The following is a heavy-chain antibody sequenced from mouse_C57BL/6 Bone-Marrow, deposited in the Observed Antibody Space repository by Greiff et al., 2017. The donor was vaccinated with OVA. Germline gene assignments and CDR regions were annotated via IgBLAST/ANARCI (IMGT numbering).Heavy chain of an antibody. CDR2: IRSKSNNYAT. CDR3: VRQTETWRMDY. J-gene: IGHJ4*01. V-gene: IGHV10-1*01. CDR1: GFSFNTYA. Sequence: EVQGVESGGGLVQPKGSLKLSCAASGFSFNTYAMNWVRQAPGKGLEWVARIRSKSNNYATYYADSVKDRFTISRDDSESMLYLQMNNLKTEDTAMYYCVRQTETWRMDYWGQGTSVTVSS.